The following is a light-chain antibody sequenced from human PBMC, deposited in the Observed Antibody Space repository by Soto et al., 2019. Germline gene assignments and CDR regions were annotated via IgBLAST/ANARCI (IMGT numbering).Light chain of an antibody. V-gene: IGLV2-14*03. CDR1: SSDIGSSDH. J-gene: IGLJ3*02. CDR3: WSYTTSDMWV. Sequence: QSALTQPASVSDSPGQSITISCIGTSSDIGSSDHVSWHQQHPGRAPKLIISAVSRRPSGVPDRFSGSKSGNTASLTISGLQADDEADYYCWSYTTSDMWVFGGGTKVTVL. CDR2: AVS.